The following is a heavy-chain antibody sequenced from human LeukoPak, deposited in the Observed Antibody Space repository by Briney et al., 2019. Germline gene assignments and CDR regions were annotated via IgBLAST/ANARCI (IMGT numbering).Heavy chain of an antibody. Sequence: ASVKVSCKASGGTFSSHAISWVRQAPGQGLEWMGGIIPIFGTANYAQKFQGRVTITADESTSTAYMELGSLRSEDTAVYYCARRVGESHAFDIWGQGTMVTVSS. CDR2: IIPIFGTA. V-gene: IGHV1-69*13. CDR1: GGTFSSHA. D-gene: IGHD3-10*01. CDR3: ARRVGESHAFDI. J-gene: IGHJ3*02.